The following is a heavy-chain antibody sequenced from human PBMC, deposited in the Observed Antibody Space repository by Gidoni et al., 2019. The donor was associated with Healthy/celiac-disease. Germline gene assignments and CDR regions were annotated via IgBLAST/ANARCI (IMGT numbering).Heavy chain of an antibody. V-gene: IGHV3-30*18. J-gene: IGHJ4*02. D-gene: IGHD1-26*01. CDR1: SRYG. Sequence: SRYGMHWVRQAPGKGLDWMAFISYDGSNEWYADAAKGRFTISRDNSKNTLYLQMDSLRAEDTAVYYCAKDLTRSYVFDYLGQGTLVTVSS. CDR2: ISYDGSNE. CDR3: AKDLTRSYVFDY.